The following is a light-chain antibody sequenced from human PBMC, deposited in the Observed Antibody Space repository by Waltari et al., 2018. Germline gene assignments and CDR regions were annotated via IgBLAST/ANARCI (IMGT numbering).Light chain of an antibody. J-gene: IGKJ4*01. CDR3: QQRSNWLFT. V-gene: IGKV3-11*01. CDR1: QSVRHY. Sequence: EIVLTQSPATLSFSPRERATLACRAIQSVRHYLAWFQQKPGQAPRLLIYEASRRATGIPTRFSGSGSATDFTLTISSLEPEDFAVYYCQQRSNWLFTFGGGTKVEI. CDR2: EAS.